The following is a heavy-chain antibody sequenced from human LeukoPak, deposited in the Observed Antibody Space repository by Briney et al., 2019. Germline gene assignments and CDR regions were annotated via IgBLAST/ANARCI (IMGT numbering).Heavy chain of an antibody. CDR3: APYDSSGYYYRE. J-gene: IGHJ4*02. CDR1: GYTFTSYG. D-gene: IGHD3-22*01. V-gene: IGHV1-18*01. Sequence: GASVKVSCKASGYTFTSYGINWVRQAPGQGLEWMGWISAYNGNTKHAQKFQGRVTMTEDTSTDTAYMELSSLRSEDTAVYYCAPYDSSGYYYREWGQGTLVTVSS. CDR2: ISAYNGNT.